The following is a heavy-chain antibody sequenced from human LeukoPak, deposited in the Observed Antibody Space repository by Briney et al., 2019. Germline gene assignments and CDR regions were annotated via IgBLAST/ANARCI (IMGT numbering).Heavy chain of an antibody. CDR1: GLTFNRQA. CDR3: AKNSSVAN. J-gene: IGHJ4*02. D-gene: IGHD2/OR15-2a*01. CDR2: ISGSGGRT. Sequence: HPGGSLRLFCAASGLTFNRQAMIGVRQARGKGLEWVSAISGSGGRTYYADSVRGRFSSSRDNSKNTLYLQMNSVRAEDTVVYCCAKNSSVANWGQGTLVTVSS. V-gene: IGHV3-23*01.